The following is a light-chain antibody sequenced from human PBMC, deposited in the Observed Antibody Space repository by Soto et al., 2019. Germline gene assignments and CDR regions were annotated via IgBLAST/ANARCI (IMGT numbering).Light chain of an antibody. V-gene: IGKV3-11*01. CDR1: QSVTNY. CDR2: DTS. J-gene: IGKJ1*01. CDR3: QLLKT. Sequence: EVVVTQSPATLSLSAGERASLSCRASQSVTNYVTWYQQKPGQAPRLVIYDTSNRATGIPTRFSGSGSGTDFTLTISSLEPVDFAVYCCQLLKTFGQGTRVEIK.